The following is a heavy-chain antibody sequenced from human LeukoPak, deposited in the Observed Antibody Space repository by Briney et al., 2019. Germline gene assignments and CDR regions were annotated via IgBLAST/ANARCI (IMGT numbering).Heavy chain of an antibody. D-gene: IGHD3-9*01. CDR1: GFTVTSNY. Sequence: GGSLRISCAVSGFTVTSNYMSWVRQAPGKGLEWVSVVYSGGTTYYADSVKGRFAISRDNSKNTLYLQMNSLRAEDTAVYYCASVGYDILTGYPSWFDPWGQGTLVTVSS. CDR2: VYSGGTT. J-gene: IGHJ5*02. CDR3: ASVGYDILTGYPSWFDP. V-gene: IGHV3-53*01.